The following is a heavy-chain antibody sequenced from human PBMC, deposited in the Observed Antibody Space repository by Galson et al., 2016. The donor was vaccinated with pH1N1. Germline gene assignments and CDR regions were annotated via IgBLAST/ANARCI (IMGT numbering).Heavy chain of an antibody. CDR1: GFTFSRYG. CDR3: ARDHVEGFLEWLFGY. CDR2: ISYDGKKK. J-gene: IGHJ4*02. Sequence: SLRLSCAASGFTFSRYGLHWVRQAPGKGLERVGGISYDGKKKYYSDSVTGRFTVSRDNSKNTPYLHMSSLRADDTAIYFCARDHVEGFLEWLFGYWGQGTLVTVSS. D-gene: IGHD3-3*01. V-gene: IGHV3-30*03.